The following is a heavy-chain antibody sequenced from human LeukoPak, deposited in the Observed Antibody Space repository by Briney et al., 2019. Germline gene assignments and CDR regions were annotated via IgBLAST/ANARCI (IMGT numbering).Heavy chain of an antibody. CDR1: GGTFSSYA. CDR2: IIPIFGTA. D-gene: IGHD6-13*01. V-gene: IGHV1-69*01. J-gene: IGHJ4*02. Sequence: SVKVSCKASGGTFSSYAISWVRQAPGQGLEWMGGIIPIFGTANYAQKFQGRVTITADESTSTAYMELSSLRSEDTAVYYCAGSIAAAGANFDYWGQGTLVTVSS. CDR3: AGSIAAAGANFDY.